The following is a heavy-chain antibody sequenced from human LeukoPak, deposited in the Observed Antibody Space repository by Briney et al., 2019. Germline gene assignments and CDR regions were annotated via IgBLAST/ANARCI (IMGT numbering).Heavy chain of an antibody. CDR2: IYYSGST. CDR1: GGCTSSYY. V-gene: IGHV4-59*12. Sequence: SETLSLTCTVSGGCTSSYYWSWIRQPPGKGLEWIRYIYYSGSTNYNPSLKSRVTISVDTSKNQFSLKLSSVTAADTAVYYCARGDYYDSSGYLEWGQGTLVTVSS. CDR3: ARGDYYDSSGYLE. J-gene: IGHJ4*02. D-gene: IGHD3-22*01.